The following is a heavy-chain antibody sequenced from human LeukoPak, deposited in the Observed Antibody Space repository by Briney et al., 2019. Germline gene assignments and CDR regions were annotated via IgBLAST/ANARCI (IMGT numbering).Heavy chain of an antibody. V-gene: IGHV3-30-3*01. Sequence: GGSLRLSCAASGFTFSSYAMHWVRQAPGKGLEWVAVISYDGSNKYYADSVKGRFTISRDNSKNTLYLQMNSLRAEDTAVYYCPTSSSPHCYYYYGMDVWGQGTTVTVSS. D-gene: IGHD6-6*01. J-gene: IGHJ6*02. CDR3: PTSSSPHCYYYYGMDV. CDR2: ISYDGSNK. CDR1: GFTFSSYA.